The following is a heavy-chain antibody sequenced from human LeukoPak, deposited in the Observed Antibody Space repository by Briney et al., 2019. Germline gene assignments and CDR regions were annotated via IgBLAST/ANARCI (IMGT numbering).Heavy chain of an antibody. CDR3: ARDQFIHAFDI. V-gene: IGHV3-21*01. J-gene: IGHJ3*02. CDR1: GFTFNTYA. CDR2: IYSTTTYI. D-gene: IGHD5-24*01. Sequence: GGSLRLSCAASGFTFNTYAMNWVRQAPGKGLEWVSSIYSTTTYIYYADSVKGRFTISRDNAENSLYLQMNSLRAEDTAVYYCARDQFIHAFDIWGQGTMVTVSS.